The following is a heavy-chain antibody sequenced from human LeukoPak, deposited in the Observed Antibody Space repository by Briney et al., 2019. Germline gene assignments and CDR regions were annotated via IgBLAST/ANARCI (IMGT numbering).Heavy chain of an antibody. CDR3: AKDISLDGPWGIYRYMYY. V-gene: IGHV3-23*01. CDR2: ISGSGGST. J-gene: IGHJ4*02. CDR1: GFSISSYA. D-gene: IGHD3-16*02. Sequence: PGGSLRLSCAVSGFSISSYAMSWVRQAPGKGLGWVSAISGSGGSTYYADSVKGRFTISRDNSKNTLYLQMNSLGAEDTAVYYCAKDISLDGPWGIYRYMYYWGQGTPVTVSS.